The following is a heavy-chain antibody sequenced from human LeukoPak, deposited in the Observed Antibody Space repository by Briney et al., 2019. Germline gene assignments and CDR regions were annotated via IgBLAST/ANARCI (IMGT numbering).Heavy chain of an antibody. J-gene: IGHJ6*03. CDR1: GGSISSGDYY. D-gene: IGHD4-11*01. CDR2: IYYSGST. CDR3: ARVVGTTSLVYYYYMDV. Sequence: SQTLSLTCTVSGGSISSGDYYWSWIRQPPGKGLEWIGYIYYSGSTYYNPSLKSRVTISEDTSKNQFSLKLSSVTAADTAVYYCARVVGTTSLVYYYYMDVWGKGTTVTVSS. V-gene: IGHV4-30-4*08.